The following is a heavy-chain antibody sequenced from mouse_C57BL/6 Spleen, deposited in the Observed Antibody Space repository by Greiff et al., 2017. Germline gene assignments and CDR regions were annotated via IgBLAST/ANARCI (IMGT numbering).Heavy chain of an antibody. CDR3: TREPDGNFYYAMDY. V-gene: IGHV5-9-1*02. Sequence: EVQVVESGEGLVKPGGSLKLSCAASGFTFSSYAMSWVRQTPEKRLEWVAYISSGGDYIYYADTVKGRFTISRDNARNTLYLQMSSLKSEDTAMYYCTREPDGNFYYAMDYWGQGTSVTVSS. CDR2: ISSGGDYI. CDR1: GFTFSSYA. J-gene: IGHJ4*01. D-gene: IGHD2-1*01.